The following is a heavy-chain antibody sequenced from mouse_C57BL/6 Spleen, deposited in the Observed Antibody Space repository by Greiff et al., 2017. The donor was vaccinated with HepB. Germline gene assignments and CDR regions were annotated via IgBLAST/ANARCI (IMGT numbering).Heavy chain of an antibody. CDR2: INPGSGGT. V-gene: IGHV1-54*01. D-gene: IGHD2-4*01. CDR3: ARGGYDYDEAY. J-gene: IGHJ3*01. Sequence: QVQLKQSGAELVRPGTSVKVSCKASGYAFTNYLIEWVKQRPGQGLEWIGVINPGSGGTNYNEKFKGKATLTADTSSSTAYMQLSSLTSEDSAVYFCARGGYDYDEAYWGQGTLVTVSA. CDR1: GYAFTNYL.